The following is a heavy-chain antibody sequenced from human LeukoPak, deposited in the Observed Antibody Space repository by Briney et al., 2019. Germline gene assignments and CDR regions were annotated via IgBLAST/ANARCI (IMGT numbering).Heavy chain of an antibody. J-gene: IGHJ6*02. CDR1: GFTFSSNW. CDR2: SNEDGSTT. CDR3: ARVYYYNMDV. Sequence: PGGSLRLSCAASGFTFSSNWMHWVRQAPGKGLVWVSRSNEDGSTTNYADSVKGRFTISRDNAKNTLYLQMNSLTAEDTAVYYCARVYYYNMDVWGQGTTVAVSS. V-gene: IGHV3-74*01.